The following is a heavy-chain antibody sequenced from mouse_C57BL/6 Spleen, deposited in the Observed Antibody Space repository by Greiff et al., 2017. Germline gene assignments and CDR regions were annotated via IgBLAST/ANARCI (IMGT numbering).Heavy chain of an antibody. J-gene: IGHJ1*03. CDR3: ARYYSNYRWYFDV. Sequence: QVHVKQSGAELARPGASVKLSCKASGYTFTSYGISWVKQRPGQGLEWIGEIYPRSGNTYYNEKFKGKATLTADKSSSTAYMELRSLTSEDSAVYFCARYYSNYRWYFDVWGTGTTVTVSS. D-gene: IGHD2-5*01. V-gene: IGHV1-81*01. CDR2: IYPRSGNT. CDR1: GYTFTSYG.